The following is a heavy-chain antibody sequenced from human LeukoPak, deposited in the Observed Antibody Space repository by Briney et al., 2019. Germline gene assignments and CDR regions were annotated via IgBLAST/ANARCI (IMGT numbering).Heavy chain of an antibody. CDR3: ARVQRYFDWSTFSDAFDI. Sequence: SETLSLTCTVSGGSISSYYWSWIRQPPGKGLEWIGEIYNSGSTNYNPSLKSRVTISVDTSKNQFSLKLSSVTAADTALYYCARVQRYFDWSTFSDAFDIWGQGTMVTVSS. CDR2: IYNSGST. V-gene: IGHV4-59*01. CDR1: GGSISSYY. D-gene: IGHD3-9*01. J-gene: IGHJ3*02.